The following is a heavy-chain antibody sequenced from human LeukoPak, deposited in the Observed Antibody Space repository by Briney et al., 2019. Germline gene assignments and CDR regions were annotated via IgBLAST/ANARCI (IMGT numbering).Heavy chain of an antibody. CDR3: ARGGTGWSSYFDY. D-gene: IGHD6-19*01. J-gene: IGHJ4*02. CDR2: VNSDGSNT. CDR1: GFTFSSYW. Sequence: GGFLRLSCAASGFTFSSYWMHWVRQAPGKGLVWVSRVNSDGSNTIYADSVKGRFTFSRDNAKNTLYLQMNSLRAEDTAVYYCARGGTGWSSYFDYWGQGTLVTVSS. V-gene: IGHV3-74*01.